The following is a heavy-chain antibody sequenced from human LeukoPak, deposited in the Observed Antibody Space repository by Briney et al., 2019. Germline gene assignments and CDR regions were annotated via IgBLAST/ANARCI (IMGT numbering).Heavy chain of an antibody. J-gene: IGHJ4*02. CDR1: GFTFDDYA. Sequence: GGSLRLSCAASGFTFDDYAMHWVRQAPGKGLEWVSVISWDGDVTFYADSVEGRFTISRDNRKNSLDLQMNGLRAEDTALYYCAKEGSDSGGQTLENWGQGTLVTVSS. CDR2: ISWDGDVT. D-gene: IGHD4-23*01. CDR3: AKEGSDSGGQTLEN. V-gene: IGHV3-43D*03.